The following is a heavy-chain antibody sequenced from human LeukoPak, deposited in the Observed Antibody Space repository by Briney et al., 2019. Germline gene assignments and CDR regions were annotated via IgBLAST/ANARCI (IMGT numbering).Heavy chain of an antibody. J-gene: IGHJ4*02. CDR2: ISGYSGNT. CDR3: ARSTESGWRELDS. V-gene: IGHV1-18*01. CDR1: GYTFNRYG. D-gene: IGHD6-19*01. Sequence: ASVKVSCKASGYTFNRYGISWVRQAPGQGLEWMGWISGYSGNTNYAQKFQGRVTMSTDTSTTTGYKEVRSLRSDDTAVYYCARSTESGWRELDSWGQGTLVTVSS.